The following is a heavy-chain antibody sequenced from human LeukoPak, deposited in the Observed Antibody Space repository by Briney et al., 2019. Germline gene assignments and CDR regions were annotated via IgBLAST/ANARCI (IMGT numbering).Heavy chain of an antibody. Sequence: DPSETLSLTCTVSGGSISSSSYCWVWIRQPPGKGLEGIGRIYYSGSTYYNPALKSRATISVDTYKTQFSLKLSSVTAADTAVYYCARHGGSGSIPFYYYYMDVWGKGTTVTVSS. CDR3: ARHGGSGSIPFYYYYMDV. V-gene: IGHV4-39*01. D-gene: IGHD3-10*01. CDR1: GGSISSSSYC. CDR2: IYYSGST. J-gene: IGHJ6*03.